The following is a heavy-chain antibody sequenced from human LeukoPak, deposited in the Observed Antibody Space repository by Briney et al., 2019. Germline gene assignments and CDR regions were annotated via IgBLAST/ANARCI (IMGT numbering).Heavy chain of an antibody. D-gene: IGHD3-10*01. CDR3: ARDSLAAMVRGGRFDY. V-gene: IGHV3-23*01. Sequence: GGSLRLSCGVSGFAFGSEAMSWVRQSPARGLEWVASISPGGGTTYYADSVKGRFTISRDNSKNTLYLQMNSLRAEDTAVYYCARDSLAAMVRGGRFDYWGQGTLVTVSS. CDR2: ISPGGGTT. CDR1: GFAFGSEA. J-gene: IGHJ4*02.